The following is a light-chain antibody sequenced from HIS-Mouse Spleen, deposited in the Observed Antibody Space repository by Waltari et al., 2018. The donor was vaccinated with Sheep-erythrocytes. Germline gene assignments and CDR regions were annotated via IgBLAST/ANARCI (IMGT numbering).Light chain of an antibody. J-gene: IGKJ2*01. Sequence: DIQLTQSPSFLSASVGDRVTIHCRASQGISSYLDWYQQKPGKAPKLLIYAASTLKSGVPSRFSGSGSGTEFTLTISSLQPEDFATYYCQQLNSYPHTFGQGTKLEIK. CDR3: QQLNSYPHT. CDR2: AAS. V-gene: IGKV1-9*01. CDR1: QGISSY.